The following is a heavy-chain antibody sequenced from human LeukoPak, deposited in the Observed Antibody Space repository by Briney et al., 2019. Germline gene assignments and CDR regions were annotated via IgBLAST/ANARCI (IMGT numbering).Heavy chain of an antibody. Sequence: ASVKVSCKASGYTFTGYYMHWVRQAPGQGLEWMGWITGYNANTHYGQKFQGRVTMTTDTSTSTAYMELSSLRSEDTAVYYCARVGLTMVRGVIVYYYYYMDVWGKGTTVTVSS. J-gene: IGHJ6*03. V-gene: IGHV1-18*04. CDR1: GYTFTGYY. D-gene: IGHD3-10*01. CDR3: ARVGLTMVRGVIVYYYYYMDV. CDR2: ITGYNANT.